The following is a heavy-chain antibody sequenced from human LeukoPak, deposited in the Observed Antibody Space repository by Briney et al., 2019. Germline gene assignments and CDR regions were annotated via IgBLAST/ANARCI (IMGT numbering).Heavy chain of an antibody. Sequence: GGSLRLSCAASGFTFSSCSMNWVRQAPGKGLEWVSYISSGSSTIYHADSVKGRFTISRDNAKSSLYLQMNSLRAEDTAVYYCAREVRGDSSFDYWGQGTLVTVSS. J-gene: IGHJ4*02. CDR1: GFTFSSCS. D-gene: IGHD3-10*01. V-gene: IGHV3-48*01. CDR2: ISSGSSTI. CDR3: AREVRGDSSFDY.